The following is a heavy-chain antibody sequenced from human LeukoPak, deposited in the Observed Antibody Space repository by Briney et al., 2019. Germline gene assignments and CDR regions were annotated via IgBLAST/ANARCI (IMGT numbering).Heavy chain of an antibody. J-gene: IGHJ4*02. CDR1: GFTFSSYA. CDR2: ISGSGDRT. V-gene: IGHV3-23*01. CDR3: AKDATPYY. Sequence: PGGSLRLSCAASGFTFSSYAMTWVRQAPGKGLEWLSTISGSGDRTFYADSVKGRFTISRDNSKNTVYLQTNRLRGEDTAIYYCAKDATPYYWGQGTLVIVSS. D-gene: IGHD2-15*01.